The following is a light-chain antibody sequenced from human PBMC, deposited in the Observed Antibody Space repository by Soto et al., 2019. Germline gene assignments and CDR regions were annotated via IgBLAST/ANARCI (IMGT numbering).Light chain of an antibody. V-gene: IGKV3-20*01. CDR3: QQYGDSLLT. J-gene: IGKJ4*01. CDR2: HAS. CDR1: QSISNSY. Sequence: ENVLTQSPGTLSLYPGERATLSCRASQSISNSYLAWYQQKPGQTPSLLIYHASNRATGIPDRFSGSGSGTDFTLTISRLEPEDFAVYYCQQYGDSLLTFGGGTKVEIK.